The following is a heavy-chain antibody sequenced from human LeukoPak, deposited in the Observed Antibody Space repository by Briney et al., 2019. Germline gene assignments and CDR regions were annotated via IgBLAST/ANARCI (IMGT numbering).Heavy chain of an antibody. J-gene: IGHJ6*03. Sequence: GGSLRLSCAASGFTFSSYGMHWVRQAPGKGLEWVAVISYDGSNKYYADSVKGRFTISRDNSKNTLYLQMNSLRAEDTAVYYCARAPRAHSSGWYGFRYYYYYMDVWGKGTTVTVSS. CDR2: ISYDGSNK. CDR1: GFTFSSYG. V-gene: IGHV3-30*03. CDR3: ARAPRAHSSGWYGFRYYYYYMDV. D-gene: IGHD6-19*01.